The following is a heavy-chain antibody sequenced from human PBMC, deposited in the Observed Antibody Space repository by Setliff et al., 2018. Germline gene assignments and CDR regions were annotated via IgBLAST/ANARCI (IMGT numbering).Heavy chain of an antibody. V-gene: IGHV4-31*03. D-gene: IGHD3-3*01. J-gene: IGHJ6*03. CDR1: GGSINSGDYF. Sequence: PSETLSLTCTVSGGSINSGDYFWSWFRQLPGKGLEWIGYIYYTGSTHYNPSLKSRVTISVDTSKNQFSLKLSSVTAADTAVYYCARLSGFLYIDVWGKGTTVTVSS. CDR2: IYYTGST. CDR3: ARLSGFLYIDV.